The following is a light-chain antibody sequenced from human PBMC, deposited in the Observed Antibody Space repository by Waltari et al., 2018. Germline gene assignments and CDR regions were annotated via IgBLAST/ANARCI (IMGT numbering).Light chain of an antibody. CDR2: EDT. Sequence: SYELTQTPSVSVSPGQTARITCSGHELPRKYAYWFQQKSGQAPRLVIYEDTKRPSGIPDRFSGSTSGTVATLTIAGAQVDDEADYSCYSSDSTGLRVFGGGTSVVVL. J-gene: IGLJ1*01. V-gene: IGLV3-10*01. CDR3: YSSDSTGLRV. CDR1: ELPRKY.